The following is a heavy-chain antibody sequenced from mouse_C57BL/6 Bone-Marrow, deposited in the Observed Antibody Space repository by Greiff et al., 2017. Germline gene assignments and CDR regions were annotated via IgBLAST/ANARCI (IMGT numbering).Heavy chain of an antibody. CDR1: GYAFSSYW. D-gene: IGHD2-3*01. CDR2: IYPGDGDT. CDR3: ARAADGYYPDY. J-gene: IGHJ2*01. V-gene: IGHV1-80*01. Sequence: QVQLKQSGAELVKPGASVKISCKASGYAFSSYWMNWVKQRPGKGLEWIGQIYPGDGDTNYNGKFKGKATLTADKSSSTAYMQLSSLTSADSAVYFCARAADGYYPDYWGQGTTLTVSS.